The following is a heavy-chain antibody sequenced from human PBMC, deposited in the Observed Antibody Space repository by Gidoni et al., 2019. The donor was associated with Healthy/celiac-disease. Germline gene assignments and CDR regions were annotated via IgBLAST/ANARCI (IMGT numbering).Heavy chain of an antibody. CDR2: IWYDGSNK. CDR3: ARGLRGMDV. CDR1: GFTFSSYG. J-gene: IGHJ6*02. V-gene: IGHV3-33*01. Sequence: QVQLVESGGGVVQPGRSLRLSCAASGFTFSSYGMHWVRQAPGKGLEWVAVIWYDGSNKYYADSVKGRFTISRDNSKNTLYLQMNSLRAEDRAVYYCARGLRGMDVWGQGTTVTVSS.